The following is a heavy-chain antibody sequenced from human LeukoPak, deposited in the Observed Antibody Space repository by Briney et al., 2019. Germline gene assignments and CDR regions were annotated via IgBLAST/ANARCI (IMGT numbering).Heavy chain of an antibody. CDR1: GYIFSSYW. D-gene: IGHD1-1*01. CDR2: IKQDGSEK. CDR3: ARELEINWFDP. J-gene: IGHJ5*02. V-gene: IGHV3-7*01. Sequence: PGGSLRLSCVGSGYIFSSYWMNWVRQAPGKGLEWVANIKQDGSEKYHVDSVKGRFTISRDNAKNSLYLQMDSLRVEDTAVYYCARELEINWFDPWGQGTLVTVSS.